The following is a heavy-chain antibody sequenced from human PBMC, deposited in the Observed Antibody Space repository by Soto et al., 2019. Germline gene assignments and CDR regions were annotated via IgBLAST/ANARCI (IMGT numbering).Heavy chain of an antibody. V-gene: IGHV4-38-2*01. CDR1: GYSISSGYY. CDR2: IYHSGST. Sequence: TSETLSLTCAVSGYSISSGYYWGWIRQPPGKGLEWIGSIYHSGSTYYNPSLKSRVTISVDTSKNQFSLKLSSVTAADTAVYYCARTPRIAAAGTSYYFDYWGQGTLVTVSS. D-gene: IGHD6-13*01. CDR3: ARTPRIAAAGTSYYFDY. J-gene: IGHJ4*02.